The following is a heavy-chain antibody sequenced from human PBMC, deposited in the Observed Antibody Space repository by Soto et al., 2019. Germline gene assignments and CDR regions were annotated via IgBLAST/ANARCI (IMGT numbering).Heavy chain of an antibody. Sequence: QVQLVQSGAEVKKPGSSVKVSCKASGGTFSSYTISWVRQAPGQGLEWMGRIIPILGIANYAQKFQGRVTITADKSTSTAYMELSSLRSEDTAVYYCARDGRYFDWLGGYDGFDYWGQGTLVTVSS. J-gene: IGHJ4*02. CDR2: IIPILGIA. D-gene: IGHD3-9*01. V-gene: IGHV1-69*08. CDR3: ARDGRYFDWLGGYDGFDY. CDR1: GGTFSSYT.